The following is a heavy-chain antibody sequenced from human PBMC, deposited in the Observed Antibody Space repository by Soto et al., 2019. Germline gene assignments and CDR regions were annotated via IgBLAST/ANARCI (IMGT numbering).Heavy chain of an antibody. CDR3: ARVGNHPSLSITIFGVVREYYFDY. CDR1: GYTFTSYD. J-gene: IGHJ4*02. V-gene: IGHV1-8*01. Sequence: ASVKVSCKASGYTFTSYDINWVRQATGQGLEWMGWMNPNSGNTGYAQKFQGRVTMTRNTSISTAYMELSSLRSEDTAVYYCARVGNHPSLSITIFGVVREYYFDYWGQGTLVTVSS. D-gene: IGHD3-3*01. CDR2: MNPNSGNT.